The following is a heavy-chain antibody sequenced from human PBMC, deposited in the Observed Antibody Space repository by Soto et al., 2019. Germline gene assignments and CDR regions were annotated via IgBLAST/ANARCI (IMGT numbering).Heavy chain of an antibody. CDR1: GFTVSNNY. CDR3: ATQRGGGGY. Sequence: EVQLVESGGGLIQPGGSLRLSCAVSGFTVSNNYMSWVRQAPGKGLEGVSVIYSGGYTAYGDSVKGRFTISRDNSKNTINLKKNTLRADAAAVYRGATQRGGGGYWGQGTLVTVSS. J-gene: IGHJ4*02. V-gene: IGHV3-53*01. CDR2: IYSGGYT. D-gene: IGHD6-25*01.